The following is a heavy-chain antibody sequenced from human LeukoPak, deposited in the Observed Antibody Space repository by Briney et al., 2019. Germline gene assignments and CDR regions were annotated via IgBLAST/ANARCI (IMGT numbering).Heavy chain of an antibody. V-gene: IGHV3-21*01. CDR1: GFTFSSYS. J-gene: IGHJ4*02. CDR2: ISSSSSYI. Sequence: PGGSLRLSCAASGFTFSSYSMDWVRQAPGKGLEWVSSISSSSSYIYYADSVTGRFTISRDNAKNSLYLQMNSLRAEDTAVYYCARVLVGAFDYWGQGTLVTVSS. D-gene: IGHD1-26*01. CDR3: ARVLVGAFDY.